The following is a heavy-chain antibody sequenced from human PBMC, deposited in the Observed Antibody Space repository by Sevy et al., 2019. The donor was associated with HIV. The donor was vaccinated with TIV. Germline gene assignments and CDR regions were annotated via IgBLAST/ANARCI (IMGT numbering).Heavy chain of an antibody. Sequence: SETLSLTCTVSGGSVSSGRYYWSWIRQPPGKGLEWIGYFYDSGRTKYNPSLKSRVTIALDMSKNLFSLKLTSVTAADTAVYYCARHGAVQLAFGMDVWGQGTRVTVSS. CDR2: FYDSGRT. D-gene: IGHD1-1*01. CDR3: ARHGAVQLAFGMDV. J-gene: IGHJ6*02. CDR1: GGSVSSGRYY. V-gene: IGHV4-61*03.